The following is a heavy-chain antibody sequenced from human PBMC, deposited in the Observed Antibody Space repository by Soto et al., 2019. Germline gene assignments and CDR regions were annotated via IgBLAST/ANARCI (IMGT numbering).Heavy chain of an antibody. D-gene: IGHD3-3*01. V-gene: IGHV3-11*01. Sequence: QVQLVESGGDLVKRGGSLRLSCAASGYTFSDYYMSWIRQAPGKGLEWISYIDTSSTKIYYADSVKGRFTISRDNAKNSLYLEMNSLRDEDTAVYYCARHYDMWSGYLSPVDYWGQGTLVNVSS. J-gene: IGHJ4*02. CDR3: ARHYDMWSGYLSPVDY. CDR1: GYTFSDYY. CDR2: IDTSSTKI.